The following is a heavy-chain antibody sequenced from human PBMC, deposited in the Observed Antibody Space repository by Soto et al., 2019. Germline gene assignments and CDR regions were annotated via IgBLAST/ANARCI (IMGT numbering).Heavy chain of an antibody. D-gene: IGHD6-13*01. J-gene: IGHJ4*02. CDR1: GGSISNSLYY. CDR3: ARRAAAGQYQFDL. V-gene: IGHV4-39*01. CDR2: TYYSGNT. Sequence: PSETLSLTCAVSGGSISNSLYYWGWIRQPPGKGLEWIGTTYYSGNTYYNPSLSSRVTMPVDTSKNQFSLILSSVTAADTAVYFCARRAAAGQYQFDLWGQGTLVTVS.